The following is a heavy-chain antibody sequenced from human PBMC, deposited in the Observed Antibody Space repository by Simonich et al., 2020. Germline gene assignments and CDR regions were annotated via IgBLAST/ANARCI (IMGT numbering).Heavy chain of an antibody. CDR1: GFTFSSYW. V-gene: IGHV3-74*01. CDR2: INSDGSST. Sequence: EVQLVESGGGLVQPGGSLRLSCAASGFTFSSYWMHWVRQAPGKGLVWVARINSDGSSTSYADSVKGRFTISRDNAKNTLYLQMNSLRAEDTAVYYCARDYSNYDAFDIWGQGTMVTVSS. J-gene: IGHJ3*02. D-gene: IGHD4-4*01. CDR3: ARDYSNYDAFDI.